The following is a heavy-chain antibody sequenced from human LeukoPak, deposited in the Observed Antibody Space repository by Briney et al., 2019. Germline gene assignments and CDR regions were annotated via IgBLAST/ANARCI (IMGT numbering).Heavy chain of an antibody. CDR3: ARVGMVRGVRDYYYGMDV. Sequence: GGSLRLSCAASGITFSSYSMNWVRQAPGKGLEWVSSISSSSSYIYYADSVKGRFTISRDNAKNSLYLQMNSLRAEDTAVYYCARVGMVRGVRDYYYGMDVWGQGTTVTVSS. CDR2: ISSSSSYI. D-gene: IGHD3-10*01. CDR1: GITFSSYS. J-gene: IGHJ6*02. V-gene: IGHV3-21*01.